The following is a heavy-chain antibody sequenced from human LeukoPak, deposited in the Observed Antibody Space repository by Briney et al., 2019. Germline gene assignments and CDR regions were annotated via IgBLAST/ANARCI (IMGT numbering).Heavy chain of an antibody. CDR1: GFSFSAYA. CDR2: TSQDVRNN. J-gene: IGHJ6*03. Sequence: GGSLRLSCVASGFSFSAYAMHWVRQAPGKGLDWVAITSQDVRNNFYADSVQGRFTISRDNSKNTVYLQMNRLRAEDTAVYFCARDKGEGIYYFYMDVWGKGTTVTVSS. CDR3: ARDKGEGIYYFYMDV. D-gene: IGHD3-16*01. V-gene: IGHV3-30-3*01.